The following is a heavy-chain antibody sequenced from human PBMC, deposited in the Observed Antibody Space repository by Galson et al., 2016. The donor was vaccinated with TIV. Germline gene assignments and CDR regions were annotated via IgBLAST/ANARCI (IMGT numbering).Heavy chain of an antibody. CDR3: ARGSHCSSTFCYRRGFDY. Sequence: LSLTCTVSGDSICSSSCFWGWIRQPPGKGLEWIGNFYYGGNTYYNPSLKNRVTISLDTSKNRSSLKLSSVTAADTALYYCARGSHCSSTFCYRRGFDYWGQGILVTVSS. V-gene: IGHV4-39*07. J-gene: IGHJ4*02. CDR2: FYYGGNT. D-gene: IGHD2-2*02. CDR1: GDSICSSSCF.